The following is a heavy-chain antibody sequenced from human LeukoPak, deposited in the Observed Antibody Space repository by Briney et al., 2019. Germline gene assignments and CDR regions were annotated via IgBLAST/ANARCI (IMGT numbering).Heavy chain of an antibody. CDR2: ISSNGGST. D-gene: IGHD3-3*02. CDR1: GFTFSSYA. V-gene: IGHV3-64*01. J-gene: IGHJ3*02. Sequence: PGGSLRLSCAASGFTFSSYAMHWVRQAPGKGLEYVSAISSNGGSTYYANSVKGRFTISRDNSKNTLYLQMGSLRAEDMAVYYCARGDGISPNGAFDIWGQGTMVTVSS. CDR3: ARGDGISPNGAFDI.